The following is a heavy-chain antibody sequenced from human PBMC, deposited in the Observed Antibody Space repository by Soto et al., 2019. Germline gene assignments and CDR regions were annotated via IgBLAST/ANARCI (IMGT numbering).Heavy chain of an antibody. V-gene: IGHV2-5*01. D-gene: IGHD1-26*01. CDR2: TYWSDER. CDR3: AHRRGGTFDY. CDR1: GFSPSTSGEA. J-gene: IGHJ4*02. Sequence: SGPTLVNPTQTLTLTCTFSGFSPSTSGEAVGWIRQPPGKALEWLALTYWSDERHSSPSLKSRLTITKDTSKNQVVLTMTNMDPVDTATYYCAHRRGGTFDYWGQGTLVTVSS.